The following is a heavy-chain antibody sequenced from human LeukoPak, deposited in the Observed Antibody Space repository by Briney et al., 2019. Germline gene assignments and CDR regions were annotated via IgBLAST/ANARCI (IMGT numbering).Heavy chain of an antibody. CDR3: ASPTYDSSGYYHLK. J-gene: IGHJ4*02. CDR2: AYQGGST. D-gene: IGHD3-22*01. Sequence: SETLSLTCTVSGGSISSSSNYWGWIRQPPGKGLEWIGSAYQGGSTYYNPSLKSRVTISVDTSKNQFSLQLTSVTASDTAVYYCASPTYDSSGYYHLKWGRGILVTVSS. V-gene: IGHV4-39*01. CDR1: GGSISSSSNY.